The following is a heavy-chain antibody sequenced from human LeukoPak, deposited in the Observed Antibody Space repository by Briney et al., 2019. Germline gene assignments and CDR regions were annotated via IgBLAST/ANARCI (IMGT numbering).Heavy chain of an antibody. CDR1: GGSFSGYY. V-gene: IGHV4-34*01. D-gene: IGHD3-10*01. Sequence: SETLSLTCAVYGGSFSGYYWSWIRQPPGKRLEWIGEINHSGSTNYNPSLKSRVTMSVDTSKNQFSLKLSSVTAADTAVYYCARHLPTMVRGDFDYWGQGTLVTVSS. J-gene: IGHJ4*02. CDR2: INHSGST. CDR3: ARHLPTMVRGDFDY.